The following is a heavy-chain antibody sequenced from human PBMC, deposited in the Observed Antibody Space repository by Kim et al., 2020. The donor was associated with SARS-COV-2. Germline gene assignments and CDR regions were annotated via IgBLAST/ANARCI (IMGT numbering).Heavy chain of an antibody. CDR2: IYYSGST. Sequence: SETLSLTCTVSGGSISSGGYYWSWIRQHPGKGLEWIGYIYYSGSTYYNPSLKSRVTISVDTSKNQFSLKLSSVTAADTAVYYCARGGYYYDSSGYLFDYWGQGTLVTVSS. CDR3: ARGGYYYDSSGYLFDY. CDR1: GGSISSGGYY. D-gene: IGHD3-22*01. J-gene: IGHJ4*02. V-gene: IGHV4-31*03.